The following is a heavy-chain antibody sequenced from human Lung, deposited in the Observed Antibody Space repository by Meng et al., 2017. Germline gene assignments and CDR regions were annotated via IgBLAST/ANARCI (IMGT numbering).Heavy chain of an antibody. CDR3: ARDEDISAAGKLFGDY. J-gene: IGHJ4*02. CDR1: GYNFPDYD. D-gene: IGHD6-25*01. V-gene: IGHV1-2*06. CDR2: INPKSGDT. Sequence: VHLVRLEAEVKTPGASVKVSCTPSGYNFPDYDIHWVRRAPGQGLEWMGRINPKSGDTHYAQKFQARVTMTGDTSISTAYMELSGLRSDDTAMYYCARDEDISAAGKLFGDYWGQGTLVTVSS.